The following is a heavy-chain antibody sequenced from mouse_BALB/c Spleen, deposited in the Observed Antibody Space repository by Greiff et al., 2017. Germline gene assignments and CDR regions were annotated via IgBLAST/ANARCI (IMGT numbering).Heavy chain of an antibody. D-gene: IGHD2-4*01. CDR3: TREGNDYYFDY. J-gene: IGHJ2*01. CDR2: IYPSDSYT. V-gene: IGHV1-69*02. CDR1: GYTFTSYW. Sequence: QVHVKQPGAELVRPGASVKLSCKASGYTFTSYWINWVKQRPGQGLEWIGNIYPSDSYTNYNQKFKDKATLTVDKSSSTAYMQLSSPTSEDSAVYYCTREGNDYYFDYWGQGTTLTVSS.